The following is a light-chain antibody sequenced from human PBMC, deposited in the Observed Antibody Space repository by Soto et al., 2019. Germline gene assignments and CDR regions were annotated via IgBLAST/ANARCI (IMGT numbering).Light chain of an antibody. J-gene: IGKJ1*01. CDR3: PQYNSYFPP. CDR1: QSVSSSY. CDR2: GAS. V-gene: IGKV3-20*01. Sequence: IGFTQTARTLSGARVDRATLSCRASQSVSSSYLAWYQQKPGQAPRLLIYGASSRATGIPDRFSGSGSGTEFTLTLISLHPDDFATYYFPQYNSYFPPIGQGTKVDIK.